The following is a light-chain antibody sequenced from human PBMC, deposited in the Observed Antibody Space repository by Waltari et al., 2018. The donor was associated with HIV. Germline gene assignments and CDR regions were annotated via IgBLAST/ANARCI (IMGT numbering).Light chain of an antibody. CDR3: SAWDSSLSAWV. CDR2: RNN. CDR1: RHNVGAQG. J-gene: IGLJ3*02. Sequence: QAGLTQPPSVSQALRQTATLTCTGNRHNVGAQGASWLQQHQGHPPKLLSYRNNNRPSGISERFSASSSGNTASLTITGLQPEDEADYYCSAWDSSLSAWVFGGGTKLAVL. V-gene: IGLV10-54*01.